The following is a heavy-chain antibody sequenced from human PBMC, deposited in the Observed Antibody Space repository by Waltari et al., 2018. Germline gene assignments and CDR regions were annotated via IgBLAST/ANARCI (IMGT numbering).Heavy chain of an antibody. Sequence: QVQLVQSGAEVKKPGASVKASCKASGYTFTSYYIQGVRQAPGQGLEWLGIINPSGGSTSYAQKFQGRVTMTRDTSTSTVYMELSSLRSEDTAVYYCARDSQYYDFWSGYYTHYYYYMDVWGKGTTVTVSS. CDR2: INPSGGST. D-gene: IGHD3-3*01. CDR3: ARDSQYYDFWSGYYTHYYYYMDV. V-gene: IGHV1-46*03. J-gene: IGHJ6*03. CDR1: GYTFTSYY.